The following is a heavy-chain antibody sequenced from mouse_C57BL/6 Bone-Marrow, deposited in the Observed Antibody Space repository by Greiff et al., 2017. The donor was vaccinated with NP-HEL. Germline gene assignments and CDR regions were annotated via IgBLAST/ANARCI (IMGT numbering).Heavy chain of an antibody. V-gene: IGHV5-6*01. Sequence: EVKLMESGGDLVKPGGSLKLSCAASGFTFSSYGMSWVRQTPDKRLEWVATISSGGSYTYYPDSVKGRFTISRDNAKNTLYLQMSSLKSEDTAMYYCARHEVITTVVAYYYFDYWGQGTTLTVSS. CDR1: GFTFSSYG. CDR3: ARHEVITTVVAYYYFDY. J-gene: IGHJ2*01. D-gene: IGHD1-1*01. CDR2: ISSGGSYT.